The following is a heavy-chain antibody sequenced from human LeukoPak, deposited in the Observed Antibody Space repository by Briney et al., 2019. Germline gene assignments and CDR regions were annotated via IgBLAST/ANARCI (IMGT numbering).Heavy chain of an antibody. J-gene: IGHJ5*02. CDR3: ARHASWFGP. CDR2: IYTGGST. Sequence: SETLSLTCTVSGGSISSYYWSWIRQPAGKGLEWIGCIYTGGSTNYNPSLKSRVTMSLDTSKSQFSLKLNSVTAADTAVYYCARHASWFGPWGQGTLVTVSS. V-gene: IGHV4-4*07. CDR1: GGSISSYY.